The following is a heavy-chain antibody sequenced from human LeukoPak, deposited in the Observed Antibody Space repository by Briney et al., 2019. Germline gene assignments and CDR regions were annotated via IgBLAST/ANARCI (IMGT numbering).Heavy chain of an antibody. J-gene: IGHJ6*02. V-gene: IGHV4-4*02. CDR2: IYHSGST. CDR1: GGSISSSNW. D-gene: IGHD5-12*01. Sequence: PSGTLSLTCAVSGGSISSSNWWSWVRQPPGKGLEWIGEIYHSGSTNYNPSLKSRVTISVDKSKNQFSLKLSSVTAADTAVYYCARGHSGYAPGDYYYGMDVWGQGTTVTVSS. CDR3: ARGHSGYAPGDYYYGMDV.